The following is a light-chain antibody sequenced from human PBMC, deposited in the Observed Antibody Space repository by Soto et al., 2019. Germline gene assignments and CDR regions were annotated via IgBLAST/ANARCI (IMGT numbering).Light chain of an antibody. V-gene: IGLV1-40*01. J-gene: IGLJ1*01. CDR2: GDT. CDR3: QSYDTSLRGYV. Sequence: QSVLTQPPSMSGAPGQRVTISCTGSSSNIGAGYDVHRYQHLPGTAPKLLIYGDTHRPSGVPDRFSGSKSGTSASLAITGLQAEDETDYYCQSYDTSLRGYVFGTGTKLTVL. CDR1: SSNIGAGYD.